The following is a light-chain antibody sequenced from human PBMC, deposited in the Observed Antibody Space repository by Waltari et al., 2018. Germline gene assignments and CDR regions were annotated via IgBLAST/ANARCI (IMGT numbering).Light chain of an antibody. CDR3: QQYYSNPT. V-gene: IGKV4-1*01. J-gene: IGKJ1*01. Sequence: DIILTQSPETLAVSLGERATLNCKSSRSISYTKNYLSWYQQKPGQAPRLLISWASTRDFGVPDRFSGSGSGADFTLTIDGLQAEDVAVYYCQQYYSNPTFGQGTKVQIK. CDR2: WAS. CDR1: RSISYTKNY.